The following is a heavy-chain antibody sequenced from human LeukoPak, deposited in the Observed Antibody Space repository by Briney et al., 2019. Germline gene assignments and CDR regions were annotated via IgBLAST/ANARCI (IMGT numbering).Heavy chain of an antibody. CDR2: MNPNSGNT. CDR1: VFSSYD. CDR3: ASEQWLKREGVYYYYGMAV. D-gene: IGHD6-19*01. J-gene: IGHJ6*02. Sequence: ASVNVSCKASVFSSYDINWVRQATGQGLEWMGWMNPNSGNTGYAQKFQGRVTMTSNTSISTAYMELNSLRSEDTAVYYCASEQWLKREGVYYYYGMAVWGQGTTVTVSS. V-gene: IGHV1-8*01.